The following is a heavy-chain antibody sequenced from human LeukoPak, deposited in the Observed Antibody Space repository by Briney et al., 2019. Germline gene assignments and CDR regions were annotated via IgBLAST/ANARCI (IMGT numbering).Heavy chain of an antibody. CDR2: ISSSSKYI. CDR3: ARDLDIVVVPASWFYP. V-gene: IGHV3-21*01. D-gene: IGHD2-2*03. Sequence: GGSLRLSCAASGFTFSTYSMNWVRQAPGRGLEWVSSISSSSKYIYYADSVKGRFTISRDDAKNSLSLQMNSLRAEDKAVYYCARDLDIVVVPASWFYPWGQGTLVTVSS. CDR1: GFTFSTYS. J-gene: IGHJ5*02.